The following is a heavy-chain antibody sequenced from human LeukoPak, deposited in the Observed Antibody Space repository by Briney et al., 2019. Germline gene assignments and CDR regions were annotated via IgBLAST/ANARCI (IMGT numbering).Heavy chain of an antibody. CDR1: GGSISSYY. CDR3: AKRSSSSDWYFDL. CDR2: IYYSGST. D-gene: IGHD6-6*01. Sequence: SETLPLTCTVSGGSISSYYWSWIRQPPGKGLEWIGYIYYSGSTNYNPSLKSRVTISVDTSKNQFSLKQSSVTAADTAVYYCAKRSSSSDWYFDLWGRGTLVTVSS. V-gene: IGHV4-59*01. J-gene: IGHJ2*01.